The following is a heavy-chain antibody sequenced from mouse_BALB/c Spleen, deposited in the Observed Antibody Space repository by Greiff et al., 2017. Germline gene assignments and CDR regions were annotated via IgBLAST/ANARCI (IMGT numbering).Heavy chain of an antibody. CDR3: ARWDGYYAMDY. Sequence: LEESGPELVKPGASVKMSCKASGYTFTSYVMHWVKQKPGQGLEWIGYINPYNDGTKYNEKFKGKATLTSDKSSSTAYMELSSLTSEDSAVYYCARWDGYYAMDYWGQGTSVTVSS. J-gene: IGHJ4*01. V-gene: IGHV1-14*01. CDR1: GYTFTSYV. D-gene: IGHD2-3*01. CDR2: INPYNDGT.